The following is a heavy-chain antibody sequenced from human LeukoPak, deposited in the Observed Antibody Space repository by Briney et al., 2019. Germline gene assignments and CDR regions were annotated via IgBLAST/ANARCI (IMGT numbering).Heavy chain of an antibody. J-gene: IGHJ1*01. CDR1: GLSISTYY. CDR3: ARGGAARLHFQN. D-gene: IGHD6-6*01. CDR2: IYHSGST. Sequence: PSETLSLTCTVSGLSISTYYWNWIRQPPGKGLEWLGYIYHSGSTNYNPSLQSRVTISVDTSKNQFSLNLNSVTAADTAVYYCARGGAARLHFQNWGQGTLVTVSS. V-gene: IGHV4-59*01.